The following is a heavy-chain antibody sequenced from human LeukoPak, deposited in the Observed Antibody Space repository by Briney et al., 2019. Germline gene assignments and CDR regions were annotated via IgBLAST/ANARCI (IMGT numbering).Heavy chain of an antibody. D-gene: IGHD4-17*01. CDR3: ARDDYGDLQYFEN. Sequence: ASVKVSCKASGYTFTKYFLHWVRQAPGQGLEWMGWINPNGGGTIYAQKFQGRVTMTRGTSISTAYMEVSRLTSDDTAVYYCARDDYGDLQYFENWGQGTLVTVSS. V-gene: IGHV1-2*02. CDR2: INPNGGGT. J-gene: IGHJ4*02. CDR1: GYTFTKYF.